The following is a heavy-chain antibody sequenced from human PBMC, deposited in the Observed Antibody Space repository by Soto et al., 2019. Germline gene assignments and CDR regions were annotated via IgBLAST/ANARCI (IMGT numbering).Heavy chain of an antibody. CDR3: ARVVGVYGDPQYFQH. V-gene: IGHV4-30-2*01. CDR1: GGSISSGAYS. D-gene: IGHD4-17*01. CDR2: IYHSGST. Sequence: QVQLQESGSGLVKPSQTLSLTCGVSGGSISSGAYSWSWIRQPPGKGLEWIGYIYHSGSTYYNPSLKSRVNMSVDRSKNQFPLNESSVTAADTAVYYCARVVGVYGDPQYFQHWGQGTLVTVSS. J-gene: IGHJ1*01.